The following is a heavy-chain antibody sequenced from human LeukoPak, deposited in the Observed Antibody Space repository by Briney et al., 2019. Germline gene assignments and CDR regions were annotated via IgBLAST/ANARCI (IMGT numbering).Heavy chain of an antibody. CDR2: ISAYNGNT. V-gene: IGHV1-18*01. J-gene: IGHJ6*02. CDR1: GYTFTSYG. Sequence: ASVKVSCKASGYTFTSYGISWVRQAPGQGLEGMGWISAYNGNTNYAQKLQGRVTMTTDTSTSTAYMELRSLRSDDTAVYYCARGPQGYCSGTSCRYWARGDYYYGMDVWGQGTTVTVSS. D-gene: IGHD2-2*01. CDR3: ARGPQGYCSGTSCRYWARGDYYYGMDV.